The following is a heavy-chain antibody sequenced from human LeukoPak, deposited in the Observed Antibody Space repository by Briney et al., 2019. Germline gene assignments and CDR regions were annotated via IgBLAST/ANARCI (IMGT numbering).Heavy chain of an antibody. D-gene: IGHD1-26*01. V-gene: IGHV1-3*01. CDR2: INAGNGNT. CDR3: ARAFEGATLLLPADD. CDR1: GYTFTSYA. J-gene: IGHJ4*02. Sequence: GASVKVSCKASGYTFTSYAMHWVRQAPGQRFEWMGWINAGNGNTKYSQKFQGRVTITRDTSASTAYMELSSLRSEDTAVYYCARAFEGATLLLPADDWGQGTLVTVSS.